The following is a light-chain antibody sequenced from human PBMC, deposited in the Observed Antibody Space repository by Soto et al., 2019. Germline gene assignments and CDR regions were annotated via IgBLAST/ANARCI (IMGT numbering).Light chain of an antibody. CDR2: KAS. Sequence: DIQMTQSPSTLSASVGDRVTITCRASQSISSWVAWYQQKPGKAPKLLIYKASSLESGVPSRSSGSGSGTEFTLTISSLQPDDFATYYGQQSFTVGPGTKVDI. CDR3: QQSFT. J-gene: IGKJ3*01. V-gene: IGKV1-5*03. CDR1: QSISSW.